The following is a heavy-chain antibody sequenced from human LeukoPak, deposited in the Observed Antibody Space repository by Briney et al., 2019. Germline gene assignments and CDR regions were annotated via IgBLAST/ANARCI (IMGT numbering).Heavy chain of an antibody. J-gene: IGHJ3*02. Sequence: ASVKVSFKASGYTFTGYYMHWVRQAPGQGLEWMGWMHPDSGGTKCAQKFQGRLTMTRDTSISTGYMELTRLRSDDTAIYYCARFGTDALDIWGQGTMVTVSS. CDR1: GYTFTGYY. V-gene: IGHV1-2*02. D-gene: IGHD1-14*01. CDR3: ARFGTDALDI. CDR2: MHPDSGGT.